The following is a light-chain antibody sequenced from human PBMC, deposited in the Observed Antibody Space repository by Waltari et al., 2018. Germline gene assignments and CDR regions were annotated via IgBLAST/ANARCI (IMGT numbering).Light chain of an antibody. V-gene: IGKV4-1*01. Sequence: DIVMTQSPDSLAVSLGERATIHCTSSQSVFFSSSNKNHLAWYQQKSGQAPKLLIYWASTRESGVPDRFSGSGSGTDFTLTISSLQAEDVAVYYCHHYYSTPFTFGPGTKVDIK. J-gene: IGKJ3*01. CDR1: QSVFFSSSNKNH. CDR3: HHYYSTPFT. CDR2: WAS.